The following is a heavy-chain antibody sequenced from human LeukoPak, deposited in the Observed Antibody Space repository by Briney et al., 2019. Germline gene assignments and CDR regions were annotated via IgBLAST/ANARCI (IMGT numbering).Heavy chain of an antibody. J-gene: IGHJ4*02. CDR2: INRNDGDT. D-gene: IGHD2-2*01. CDR1: GYTVTDYY. Sequence: ASVKVSCKASGYTVTDYYMHWVRQAPGQGFEWMGWINRNDGDTNYAQKFQGRVTMTRDTSISTAHMEVSRLRSDDTAVYYCARANFLYRSSSTCLFDYWGQGTLVTVSS. V-gene: IGHV1-2*02. CDR3: ARANFLYRSSSTCLFDY.